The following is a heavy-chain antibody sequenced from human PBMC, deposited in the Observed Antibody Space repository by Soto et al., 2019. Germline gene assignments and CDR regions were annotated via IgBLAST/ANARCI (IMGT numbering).Heavy chain of an antibody. CDR2: IYPGDSDT. J-gene: IGHJ6*02. CDR1: GYSFTSYW. D-gene: IGHD5-18*01. Sequence: GESLKISCKGSGYSFTSYWIGWVRQMPGKGLEWMGIIYPGDSDTRYSPSFQGQVTISADKSISTAYLQWSSLKASDTAMYYCARTVDTAMVRNYYYYYSMDVWGQGTTVTVSS. V-gene: IGHV5-51*01. CDR3: ARTVDTAMVRNYYYYYSMDV.